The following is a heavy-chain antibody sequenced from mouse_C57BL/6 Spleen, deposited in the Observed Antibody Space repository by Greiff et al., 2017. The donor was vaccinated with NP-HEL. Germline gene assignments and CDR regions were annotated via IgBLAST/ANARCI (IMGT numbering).Heavy chain of an antibody. CDR3: ARGGTVVARGYAMDY. V-gene: IGHV1-39*01. CDR2: INPNYGTT. D-gene: IGHD1-1*01. CDR1: GYSFTDYN. J-gene: IGHJ4*01. Sequence: EVQLQQSGPELVKPGASVKISCKASGYSFTDYNMNWVKQSNGKSLEWIGVINPNYGTTSYNQKFKGKATLTVDQSSSTAYMQLNSLTSEDSAVYYGARGGTVVARGYAMDYWGQGTSVTVSS.